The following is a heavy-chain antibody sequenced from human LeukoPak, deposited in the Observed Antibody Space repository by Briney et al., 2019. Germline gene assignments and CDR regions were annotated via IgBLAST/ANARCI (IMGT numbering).Heavy chain of an antibody. J-gene: IGHJ4*02. CDR3: ARVPAVTFFDY. CDR2: IYLSGST. D-gene: IGHD4-17*01. Sequence: SETLSLTCTVSGGSISSSSYYWGWIRQPPGKGLEWIGSIYLSGSTYYNPSLKSRVTISVDTSKNQFSLKLSSVTAADTALYYCARVPAVTFFDYWGQGTLVTVSS. CDR1: GGSISSSSYY. V-gene: IGHV4-39*07.